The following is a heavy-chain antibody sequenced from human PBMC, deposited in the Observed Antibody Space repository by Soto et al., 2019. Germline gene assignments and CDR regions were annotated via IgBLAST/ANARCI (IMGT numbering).Heavy chain of an antibody. CDR3: ARDATSIAAADMTVGYNWFDP. Sequence: ASVKVSCKASGGTFSSYAISWVRQAPGQGLEWMGGIIPIFGTASYAQKFQGRVTITADESTSTAYMELSSLRSEDTAVYYCARDATSIAAADMTVGYNWFDPWGQGTLVTVSS. J-gene: IGHJ5*02. D-gene: IGHD6-13*01. V-gene: IGHV1-69*13. CDR2: IIPIFGTA. CDR1: GGTFSSYA.